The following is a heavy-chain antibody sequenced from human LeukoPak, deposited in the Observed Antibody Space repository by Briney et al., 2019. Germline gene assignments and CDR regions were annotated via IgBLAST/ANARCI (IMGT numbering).Heavy chain of an antibody. D-gene: IGHD3-22*01. CDR3: AREGPYYDSSGYYSHYYYYMDV. J-gene: IGHJ6*03. V-gene: IGHV3-20*04. CDR2: INWNGGST. CDR1: GFTFDDYG. Sequence: RTGGSLRLSCAASGFTFDDYGMSWVRQAPGKGLEWVSGINWNGGSTGYADSVKGRFTISRDNAKNSLYLQMNSLRAEDTALYYCAREGPYYDSSGYYSHYYYYMDVWGKGTTVTVSS.